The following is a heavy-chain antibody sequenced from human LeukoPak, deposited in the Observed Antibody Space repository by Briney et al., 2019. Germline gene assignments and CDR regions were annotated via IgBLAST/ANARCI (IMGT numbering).Heavy chain of an antibody. CDR1: GGSFSGYY. D-gene: IGHD6-13*01. CDR2: INHSGST. V-gene: IGHV4-34*01. Sequence: SETLSLTCAVYGGSFSGYYWSWIRQPPGKGLEWIGEINHSGSTNYNPSLKSRVTISVDTSKNQFSLKLSSVTAADTAVYYCARHYSSSCPGPPNWFDPWGQGTLVTVPS. CDR3: ARHYSSSCPGPPNWFDP. J-gene: IGHJ5*02.